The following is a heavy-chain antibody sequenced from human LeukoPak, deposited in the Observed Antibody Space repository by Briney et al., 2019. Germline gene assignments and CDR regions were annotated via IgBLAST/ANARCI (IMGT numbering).Heavy chain of an antibody. J-gene: IGHJ6*02. CDR1: GYSISSGYY. D-gene: IGHD3-10*01. CDR3: ARVRLYYYYGSGSPYGMDV. CDR2: IYHSGST. V-gene: IGHV4-38-2*02. Sequence: SETLSLTCTVSGYSISSGYYWGWIRQPPGKGLEWIVSIYHSGSTYYNPSLKSRVTISVDTSKNQFSLKLSSVTAADTAVYYCARVRLYYYYGSGSPYGMDVWGQGTTVTVSS.